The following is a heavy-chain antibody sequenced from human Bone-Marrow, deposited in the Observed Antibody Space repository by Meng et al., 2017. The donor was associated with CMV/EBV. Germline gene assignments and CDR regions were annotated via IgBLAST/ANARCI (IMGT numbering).Heavy chain of an antibody. V-gene: IGHV1-46*01. Sequence: FPTFYMHWLRPAPGRGLELMGRIIPSGGRTDYAQKFQGRLTITRDTSTSTVYMELSSLGSDDTAVYYCARALGSIGRNEDNWVDPWGQGTLVTVSS. D-gene: IGHD1-1*01. J-gene: IGHJ5*02. CDR2: IIPSGGRT. CDR3: ARALGSIGRNEDNWVDP. CDR1: FPTFY.